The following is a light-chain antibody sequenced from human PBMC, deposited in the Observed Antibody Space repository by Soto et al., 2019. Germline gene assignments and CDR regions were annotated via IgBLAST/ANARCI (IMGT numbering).Light chain of an antibody. J-gene: IGLJ1*01. CDR2: DVS. Sequence: QPASVSGSPGQSITISCTGTSSDVGGYNYVSWYQQHSGKAPKLMIYDVSNRPSGVSNRFSGSKSGNTASLTISGLQAEDEADYYCGSYASSSTLYVFGTGTKVTVL. CDR3: GSYASSSTLYV. V-gene: IGLV2-14*01. CDR1: SSDVGGYNY.